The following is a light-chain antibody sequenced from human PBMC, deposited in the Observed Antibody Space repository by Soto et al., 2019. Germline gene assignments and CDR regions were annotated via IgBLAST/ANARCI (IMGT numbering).Light chain of an antibody. CDR2: RAS. CDR1: QSINSN. Sequence: EIVMTQSPATLSLSPGERATLSCRASQSINSNLAWYQQKPGQAPRLFIFRASSRATGLPARFSARGSGTDFNLTISSLQSEDFAVYYCQQYNNWPRATFGGGTKVEIK. J-gene: IGKJ4*01. CDR3: QQYNNWPRAT. V-gene: IGKV3-15*01.